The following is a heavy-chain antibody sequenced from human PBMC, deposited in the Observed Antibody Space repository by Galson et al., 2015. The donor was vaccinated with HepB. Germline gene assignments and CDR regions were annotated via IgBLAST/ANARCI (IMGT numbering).Heavy chain of an antibody. V-gene: IGHV3-23*01. J-gene: IGHJ4*02. Sequence: SLRLSCAASGFTFSSYAMSWVRQAPGKGLEWVSAISGSGGSTYYADSVKGRFTISRDNSKNTLYLQMNSLRAEDTAVYYCAKDPHYYDSSGYASLWGQGTLVTVSS. D-gene: IGHD3-22*01. CDR1: GFTFSSYA. CDR2: ISGSGGST. CDR3: AKDPHYYDSSGYASL.